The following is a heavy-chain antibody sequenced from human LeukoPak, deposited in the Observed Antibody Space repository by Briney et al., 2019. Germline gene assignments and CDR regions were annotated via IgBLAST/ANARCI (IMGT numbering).Heavy chain of an antibody. Sequence: ASVKVSCKASGYTFTSYGISWVRQAPGQGLEWMGWISAYNGNTNYAQKLQGRVTMTTDTSTSTAYMELRSLRPDDTAVYYCARAGHCSGGSCYPGRFDYWGQGTLVTVSS. CDR3: ARAGHCSGGSCYPGRFDY. J-gene: IGHJ4*02. CDR1: GYTFTSYG. D-gene: IGHD2-15*01. CDR2: ISAYNGNT. V-gene: IGHV1-18*01.